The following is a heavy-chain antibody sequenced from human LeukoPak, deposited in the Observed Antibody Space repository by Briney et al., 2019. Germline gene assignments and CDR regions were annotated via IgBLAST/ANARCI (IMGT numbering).Heavy chain of an antibody. CDR3: ARDRAARPVPLFDY. J-gene: IGHJ4*02. V-gene: IGHV3-30-3*01. CDR2: ISYDGSNK. Sequence: PGRSLRLSCAASGFTFSSYAMHWVRQAPGTGLEWVAVISYDGSNKFYADSVKGRFTISRDNSKNTLYLQMNSLRAEDTAVYYCARDRAARPVPLFDYGGQGTLVTVSS. CDR1: GFTFSSYA. D-gene: IGHD6-6*01.